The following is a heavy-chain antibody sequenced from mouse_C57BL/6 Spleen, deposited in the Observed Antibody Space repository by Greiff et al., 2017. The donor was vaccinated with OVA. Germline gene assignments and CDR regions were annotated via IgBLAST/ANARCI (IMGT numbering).Heavy chain of an antibody. CDR3: ARDDGYSFAY. Sequence: VKVVESGAELARPGASVKLSCKASGYTFTSYGISWVKQRTGQGLEWIGEIYPRSGNTYYNEKFKGKATLTADKSSSTAYMELRSLTSEDSAVYFCARDDGYSFAYWGQGTLVTVSA. CDR2: IYPRSGNT. CDR1: GYTFTSYG. J-gene: IGHJ3*01. D-gene: IGHD2-3*01. V-gene: IGHV1-81*01.